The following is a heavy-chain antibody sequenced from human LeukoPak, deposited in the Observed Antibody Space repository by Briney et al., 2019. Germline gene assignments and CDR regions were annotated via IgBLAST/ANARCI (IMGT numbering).Heavy chain of an antibody. Sequence: GGSLRLSCAASGFTVSSNYMSWVRQAPGKGLEWVSVIYSGGSTYYADSVKGRFTISRDNSKNTLYLQMNSLRAEDTAVYYCARESIVGATRGWFDPWGQGTLVTVSS. CDR2: IYSGGST. V-gene: IGHV3-66*01. J-gene: IGHJ5*02. CDR1: GFTVSSNY. CDR3: ARESIVGATRGWFDP. D-gene: IGHD1-26*01.